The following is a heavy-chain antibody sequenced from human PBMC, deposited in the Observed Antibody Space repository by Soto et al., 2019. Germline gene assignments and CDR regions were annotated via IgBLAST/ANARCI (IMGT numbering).Heavy chain of an antibody. CDR3: XXXXXXXXXLDY. CDR2: VHGXGSK. V-gene: IGHV3-53*01. CDR1: GFTVSNNH. J-gene: IGHJ4*02. Sequence: VQLVESGGGLIQPGGSLRLSCAASGFTVSNNHMTWVRQAAGKGLELVSFVHGXGSKSYADSVKGRFTISRDNSKNTXXXXXXXXXXXXXXXXXXXXXXXXXXXLDYWGRGTLVTVSS.